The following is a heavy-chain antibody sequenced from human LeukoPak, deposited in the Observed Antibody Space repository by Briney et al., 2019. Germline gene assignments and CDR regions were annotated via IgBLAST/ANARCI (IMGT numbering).Heavy chain of an antibody. D-gene: IGHD6-13*01. CDR1: GASISSGSHH. J-gene: IGHJ5*02. V-gene: IGHV4-61*02. CDR3: ARDRYSSRLDNWFDP. CDR2: LYVSSDT. Sequence: PSETLSLTCTVSGASISSGSHHWSWIRQPAGKGLEWIGRLYVSSDTTYNPSLKSRVTISADTSKNQFSLKLSSVTAADKAVYYCARDRYSSRLDNWFDPWGQGILVTVSS.